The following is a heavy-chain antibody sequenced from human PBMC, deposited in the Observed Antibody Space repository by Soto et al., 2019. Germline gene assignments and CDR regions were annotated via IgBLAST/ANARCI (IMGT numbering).Heavy chain of an antibody. CDR2: IKQDGSEK. J-gene: IGHJ4*02. CDR3: ARDSRVRYYDSSGYPDY. D-gene: IGHD3-22*01. Sequence: EVQLVESGGGLVQPGGSLRLSCAASGFTFSSYWMSWVRQAPGKGLEWVANIKQDGSEKYYVDSVKGRFTISRDNAKNSLYLQMNSLRAEDTAVYYCARDSRVRYYDSSGYPDYWGQGTLVTVSS. CDR1: GFTFSSYW. V-gene: IGHV3-7*01.